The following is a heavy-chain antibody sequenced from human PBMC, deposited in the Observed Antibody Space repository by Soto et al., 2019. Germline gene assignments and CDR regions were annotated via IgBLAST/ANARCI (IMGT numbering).Heavy chain of an antibody. Sequence: QVQLVQYGAEVKKPGASVKVSCKASGYNFIDYDINWMRQSTGQGLEWMGWMTPNSGNTGYAQKLQGRVTLTRDTAIGTAYMELSRLKTENTAVYYCSRNPYGSGFFDPWGQGTRVTVSA. V-gene: IGHV1-8*01. CDR1: GYNFIDYD. D-gene: IGHD6-19*01. J-gene: IGHJ5*02. CDR2: MTPNSGNT. CDR3: SRNPYGSGFFDP.